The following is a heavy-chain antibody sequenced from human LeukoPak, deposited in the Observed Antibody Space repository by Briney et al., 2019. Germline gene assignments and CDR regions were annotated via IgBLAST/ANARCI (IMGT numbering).Heavy chain of an antibody. J-gene: IGHJ5*02. CDR3: ARHVRGVIIS. D-gene: IGHD3-10*02. Sequence: PSETLSLTCTVSGGSISSSSYYWGWIRQPPGKGLEWIGSIYYSGSTYYNPSLKSRVTISVDTSKNQFSLKLSSVTAADTAVYYCARHVRGVIISWGQGTLVTVSS. V-gene: IGHV4-39*01. CDR2: IYYSGST. CDR1: GGSISSSSYY.